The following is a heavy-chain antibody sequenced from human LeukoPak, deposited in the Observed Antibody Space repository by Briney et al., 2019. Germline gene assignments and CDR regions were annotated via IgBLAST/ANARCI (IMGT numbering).Heavy chain of an antibody. Sequence: PGGSLRLSCAASGFTFSNAWMTWVRQAPGKGLEWVGRAKRKIDGETADYAAAVKGRFAISRDDSKNTVYLQMNSLKTEDTALYYCTTDSAAYWGQGTLVTVSS. CDR1: GFTFSNAW. V-gene: IGHV3-15*01. CDR3: TTDSAAY. J-gene: IGHJ4*02. CDR2: AKRKIDGETA.